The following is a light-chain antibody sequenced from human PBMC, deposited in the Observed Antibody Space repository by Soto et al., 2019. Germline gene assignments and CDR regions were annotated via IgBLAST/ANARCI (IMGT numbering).Light chain of an antibody. CDR1: QSVSSTS. CDR3: QQYDNSPPGT. V-gene: IGKV3-20*01. J-gene: IGKJ3*01. CDR2: GAS. Sequence: EIVLTQSPGTLSLSPGERATLSCRASQSVSSTSLAWYQQKTGQAPRLLIYGASSRATGIPDRFSGSGSGTDFTLTISRLEPEDFAVYYCQQYDNSPPGTFGPGTKVDIK.